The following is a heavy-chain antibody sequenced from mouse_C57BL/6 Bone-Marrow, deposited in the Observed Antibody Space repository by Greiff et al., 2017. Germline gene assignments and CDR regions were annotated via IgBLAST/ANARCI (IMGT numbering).Heavy chain of an antibody. Sequence: EVKLVESGGGLVQSGRSLRLSCATSGFTFSDFYMEWVRQAPGKGLEWIAASRNKANDYTTEYSASVKGRFIVSRDTSQSILYLQMNALRAEDTAIYYCARDAAIYDGQGAMDYWGQGTSVTVSS. CDR3: ARDAAIYDGQGAMDY. CDR1: GFTFSDFY. V-gene: IGHV7-1*01. D-gene: IGHD2-3*01. J-gene: IGHJ4*01. CDR2: SRNKANDYTT.